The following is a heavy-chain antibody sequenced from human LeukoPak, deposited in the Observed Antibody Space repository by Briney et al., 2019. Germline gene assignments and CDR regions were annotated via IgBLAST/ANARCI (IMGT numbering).Heavy chain of an antibody. D-gene: IGHD3-3*01. J-gene: IGHJ5*02. CDR2: IITMVGKA. V-gene: IGHV1-69*05. CDR1: GGTFGSYA. CDR3: ASLRVDTEDFGVVTLERDWFDP. Sequence: SVKVSCKASGGTFGSYAISWVRQAPGEGIEWMGGIITMVGKANYAQKMQGRVTITTEKSTRTACMEVSRLRTEGTAVYYCASLRVDTEDFGVVTLERDWFDPWGQGTLVTVSS.